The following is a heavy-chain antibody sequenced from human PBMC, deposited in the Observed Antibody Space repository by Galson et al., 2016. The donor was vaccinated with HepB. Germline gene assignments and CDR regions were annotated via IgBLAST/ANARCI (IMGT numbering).Heavy chain of an antibody. Sequence: SETLSLTCNVSGGSIRSSDYFWGWIRQSPEKGLEWIGSVYFSGVTHYNPSLESRVTISVDTSKNQFSLKLTSLTAADTAVYFCARQRQLVLLQFPHPLDNWGPGTLVTVSS. CDR1: GGSIRSSDYF. D-gene: IGHD1-1*01. V-gene: IGHV4-39*01. CDR2: VYFSGVT. J-gene: IGHJ4*02. CDR3: ARQRQLVLLQFPHPLDN.